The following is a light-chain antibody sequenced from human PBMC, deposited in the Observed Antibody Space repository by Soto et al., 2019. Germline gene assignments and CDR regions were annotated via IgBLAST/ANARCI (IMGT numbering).Light chain of an antibody. J-gene: IGKJ3*01. CDR1: QSVSSY. Sequence: EIVLTQSPATLSLSPGERATLSCRASQSVSSYLAWYQQKPGQAPRLLIYDASNRATGIPARFSGSGSGTDFTLTISSLEPEAFAVYYCQQRSNWPPLVTFGPGTKVDIK. CDR2: DAS. V-gene: IGKV3-11*01. CDR3: QQRSNWPPLVT.